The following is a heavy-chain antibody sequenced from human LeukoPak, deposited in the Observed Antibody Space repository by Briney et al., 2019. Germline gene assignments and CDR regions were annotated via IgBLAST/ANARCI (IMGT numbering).Heavy chain of an antibody. D-gene: IGHD1-1*01. CDR3: ARDCHWPNDALDL. V-gene: IGHV3-23*01. Sequence: GGSLRLSCAASGFTLSAYGMSWVRQAQGKGPEWVSAISSGGVTFYPDSVKGRFMIFRDTFKNALFLQMNSLRAEDTALYYCARDCHWPNDALDLWGQGTMVTVSS. J-gene: IGHJ3*01. CDR1: GFTLSAYG. CDR2: ISSGGVT.